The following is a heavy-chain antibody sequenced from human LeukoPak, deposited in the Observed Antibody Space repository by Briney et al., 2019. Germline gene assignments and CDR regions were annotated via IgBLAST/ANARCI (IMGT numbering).Heavy chain of an antibody. V-gene: IGHV4-34*01. Sequence: SETLSLTCAVYGGSFSGYYWSWIRQPPGKGLEWIGEINHSGSTNYNPSLKSRVTISVDTSKNQFSLKLSSVTAADTAVYYCARQAVGADSGFYFDYWGQGTLVTVSS. CDR3: ARQAVGADSGFYFDY. J-gene: IGHJ4*02. D-gene: IGHD1-26*01. CDR2: INHSGST. CDR1: GGSFSGYY.